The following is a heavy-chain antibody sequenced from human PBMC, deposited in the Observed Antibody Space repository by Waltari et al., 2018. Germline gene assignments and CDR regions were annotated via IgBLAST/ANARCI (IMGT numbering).Heavy chain of an antibody. Sequence: QVQLQESGPGLVKPSQTLSLTCTVSGGSISSGVYYWSWIRQHPGKGLEWIGYIYYSGSTYSNPSLKSRVTISVDTSKSQFSLKLSSVTAADTAVYYGPRRPGDSDDNFDYSDEFPVVTVSA. CDR2: IYYSGST. J-gene: IGHJ4*02. CDR1: GGSISSGVYY. V-gene: IGHV4-31*03. CDR3: PRRPGDSDDNFDY. D-gene: IGHD7-27*01.